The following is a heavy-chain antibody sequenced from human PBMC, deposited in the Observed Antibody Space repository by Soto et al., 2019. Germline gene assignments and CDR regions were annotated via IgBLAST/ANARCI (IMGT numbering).Heavy chain of an antibody. J-gene: IGHJ6*02. CDR2: ISGSGGST. Sequence: GGSLRLSCAASGFTFSSYAMSWVRQAPGKGLEWVSAISGSGGSTYYADSVKGRFTISRDNSKNTLNLQMNSLRAEDTAVYDCAKDRAMFGVVTGGYGMDVWGQGTTVTVSS. D-gene: IGHD3-3*01. CDR3: AKDRAMFGVVTGGYGMDV. CDR1: GFTFSSYA. V-gene: IGHV3-23*01.